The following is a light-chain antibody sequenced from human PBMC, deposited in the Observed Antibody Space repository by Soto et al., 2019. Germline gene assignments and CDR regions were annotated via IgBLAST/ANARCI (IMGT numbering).Light chain of an antibody. Sequence: QSALNQPASVSGSPGKSITISCTGTSSDVGSYNLVSWYQQHPGKAPKLMIYEVSKRPSGVSNRFSGSKSGNTASLTISGLQAEDEADYYCCSYAGSSAVVFGGGTKLTVL. J-gene: IGLJ2*01. CDR1: SSDVGSYNL. CDR3: CSYAGSSAVV. CDR2: EVS. V-gene: IGLV2-23*02.